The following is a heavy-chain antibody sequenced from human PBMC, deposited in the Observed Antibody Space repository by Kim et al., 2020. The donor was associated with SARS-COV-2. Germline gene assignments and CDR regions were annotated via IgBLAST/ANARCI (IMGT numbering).Heavy chain of an antibody. V-gene: IGHV4-39*01. D-gene: IGHD3-22*01. CDR3: ARGGGAYYYDSSGERYWYFDL. CDR2: IYYSGST. CDR1: GGSISSSSYY. Sequence: SETLSLTCTVSGGSISSSSYYWGWIRQPPGKGLEWIGSIYYSGSTYYNPSLKSRVTISVDTSKNQFSLKLSSVTAADTAVYYCARGGGAYYYDSSGERYWYFDLWGRGTLVTVSS. J-gene: IGHJ2*01.